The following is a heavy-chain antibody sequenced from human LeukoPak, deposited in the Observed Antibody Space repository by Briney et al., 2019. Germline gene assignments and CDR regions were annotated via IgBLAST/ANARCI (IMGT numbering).Heavy chain of an antibody. Sequence: GESLRISCKGSGYSFTSYWISWVRQMPGKGLEWMGRIDPSDSCTNYSPSFQGHVTISADKSISTAYLQWSSLKASDTAMYYCARRGFGELEAFDIWGQGTMVTVSS. CDR3: ARRGFGELEAFDI. CDR2: IDPSDSCT. V-gene: IGHV5-10-1*01. CDR1: GYSFTSYW. J-gene: IGHJ3*02. D-gene: IGHD3-10*01.